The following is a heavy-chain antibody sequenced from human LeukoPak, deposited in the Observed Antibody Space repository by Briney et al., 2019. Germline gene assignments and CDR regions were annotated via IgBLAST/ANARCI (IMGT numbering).Heavy chain of an antibody. CDR1: GYTFTSYD. D-gene: IGHD2-2*01. CDR3: ARPAYCSSTSCRNWFDP. J-gene: IGHJ5*02. V-gene: IGHV1-8*01. Sequence: ASVTVSCKASGYTFTSYDINWVRQATGQGLEWMGWMNPNSGNTGYAQKFQGRVTMTRNTSISTAYMELSSLRSEDTAVYYCARPAYCSSTSCRNWFDPWGQGTLVTVSS. CDR2: MNPNSGNT.